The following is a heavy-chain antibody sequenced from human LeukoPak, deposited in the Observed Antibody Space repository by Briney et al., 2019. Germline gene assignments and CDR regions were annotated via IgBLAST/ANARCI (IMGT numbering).Heavy chain of an antibody. CDR3: ARLAVVGDLDY. V-gene: IGHV1-2*02. Sequence: ASVKVSCKASGYTFTGYYMHWVRQAAGQGLEWMGWINPNSGGTNYAQKFQGRVTMTRDTSISTAYMELSRLGSDDTAVYYCARLAVVGDLDYWGQGTLVTVSS. D-gene: IGHD2-21*02. CDR1: GYTFTGYY. J-gene: IGHJ4*02. CDR2: INPNSGGT.